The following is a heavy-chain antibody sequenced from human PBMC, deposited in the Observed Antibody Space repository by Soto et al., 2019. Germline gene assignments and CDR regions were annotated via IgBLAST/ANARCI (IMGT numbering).Heavy chain of an antibody. V-gene: IGHV1-46*01. Sequence: QVQLVQSGAEVKKPGASVKVSCKASGYTFTSYYMHWVRQAPGQGLEWMGIINPIGGSTSDAQKFQGRVTMTRDTSTSTVYMELSSLRSEDTAVYYCARGEGRYVVPAADYYYYYGMDVWGQGTTVTVSS. CDR2: INPIGGST. D-gene: IGHD2-2*01. CDR1: GYTFTSYY. CDR3: ARGEGRYVVPAADYYYYYGMDV. J-gene: IGHJ6*02.